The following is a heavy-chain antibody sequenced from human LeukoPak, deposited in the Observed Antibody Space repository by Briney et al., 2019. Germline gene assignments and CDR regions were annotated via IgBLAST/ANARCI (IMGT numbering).Heavy chain of an antibody. Sequence: SETLSLTCTVSGGSISSYYWSWIRQPAGKGLEWIGRIYTSGSTNYNPSLKSRVTMSVDTSKNQFSLKLSSVTAADTAVYYCARGASVEMATITYFDYWGQGTLVTVSS. V-gene: IGHV4-4*07. CDR3: ARGASVEMATITYFDY. CDR2: IYTSGST. D-gene: IGHD5-24*01. J-gene: IGHJ4*02. CDR1: GGSISSYY.